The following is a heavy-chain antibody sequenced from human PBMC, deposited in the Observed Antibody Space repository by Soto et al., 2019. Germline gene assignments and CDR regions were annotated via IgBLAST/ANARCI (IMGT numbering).Heavy chain of an antibody. Sequence: PSETLSLTCTVSGGSIRVQSYYWTWIRQTPGKGLEWVGSSYYSGTSYFNPALKGRVTISVDTSTNQFSLRLTSVTAADTAVYYCTRRDRWNDYYVDPWGQGTLVTVFS. J-gene: IGHJ5*02. CDR3: TRRDRWNDYYVDP. D-gene: IGHD1-26*01. CDR1: GGSIRVQSYY. V-gene: IGHV4-39*01. CDR2: SYYSGTS.